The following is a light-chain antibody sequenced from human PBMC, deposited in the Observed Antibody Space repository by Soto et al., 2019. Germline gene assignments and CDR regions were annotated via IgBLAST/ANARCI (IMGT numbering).Light chain of an antibody. Sequence: DIQMTQSPSTLSASVGDRVTITCRASQRIGSWLAWYQQKARKAPKVLIYDASNLESGVPSRFSGSGSGTEFTLTISSLQPDDFATYYCQQYSSLSWTFGQGTKVEIK. CDR2: DAS. V-gene: IGKV1-5*01. J-gene: IGKJ1*01. CDR3: QQYSSLSWT. CDR1: QRIGSW.